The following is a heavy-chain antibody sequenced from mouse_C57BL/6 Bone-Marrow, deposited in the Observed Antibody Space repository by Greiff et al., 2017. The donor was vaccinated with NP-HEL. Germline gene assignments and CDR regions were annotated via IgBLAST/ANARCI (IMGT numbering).Heavy chain of an antibody. CDR1: GYTFTDYY. V-gene: IGHV1-19*01. Sequence: EVQLQQSGPVLVKPGASVKMSCKASGYTFTDYYMNWVKQSHGKSLEWIGVINPYNGGTSSNQKFKGKAQLTVAKSSSTAYMELNRLTSEDSAVYYCARGGMYGSSYAEYYFDYWGQGTTLTVSS. D-gene: IGHD1-1*01. CDR2: INPYNGGT. CDR3: ARGGMYGSSYAEYYFDY. J-gene: IGHJ2*01.